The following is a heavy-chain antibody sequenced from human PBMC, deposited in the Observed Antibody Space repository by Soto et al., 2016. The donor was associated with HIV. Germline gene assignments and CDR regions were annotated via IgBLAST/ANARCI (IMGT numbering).Heavy chain of an antibody. CDR3: ARRGSIRAPPNT. J-gene: IGHJ4*02. CDR2: INHSETT. D-gene: IGHD2-15*01. CDR1: GGSFSGYY. V-gene: IGHV4-34*01. Sequence: QVQLQQWGAGLLKPSETLSLTCAVYGGSFSGYYWSWIRQPPGKGLEWIGEINHSETTNYNPSLKNRVIISLDTSKYEVSLKLASVTAADTAMYYCARRGSIRAPPNTWGKGSRGHRLL.